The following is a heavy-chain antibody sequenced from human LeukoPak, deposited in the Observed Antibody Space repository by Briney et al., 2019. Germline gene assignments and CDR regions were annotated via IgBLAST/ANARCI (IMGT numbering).Heavy chain of an antibody. Sequence: PGGSLRLSCAASGFTFSSYAMSWVRQAPGKGLEWVSAISSSGGSTYYADSVKGRFTISRDNSKNTLYLQKNSLGAEDTAVYYCAKVPLVTVFKYFDYWGQGTLVTVSS. CDR1: GFTFSSYA. J-gene: IGHJ4*02. V-gene: IGHV3-23*01. CDR3: AKVPLVTVFKYFDY. D-gene: IGHD3-10*02. CDR2: ISSSGGST.